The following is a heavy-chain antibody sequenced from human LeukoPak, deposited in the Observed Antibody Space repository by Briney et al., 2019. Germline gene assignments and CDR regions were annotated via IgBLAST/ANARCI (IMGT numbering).Heavy chain of an antibody. J-gene: IGHJ4*02. CDR1: EYTFTYYY. V-gene: IGHV1-46*01. D-gene: IGHD6-19*01. CDR3: ARGHQWLEPYYFDY. CDR2: ITPSGDST. Sequence: GASVKVSCKASEYTFTYYYVHWVRQAPGQGLEWMGIITPSGDSTTYAQKFQGRVTMTRDMSTTTVYMELRSLRSDDTAVYYCARGHQWLEPYYFDYWGQGTLVTVSS.